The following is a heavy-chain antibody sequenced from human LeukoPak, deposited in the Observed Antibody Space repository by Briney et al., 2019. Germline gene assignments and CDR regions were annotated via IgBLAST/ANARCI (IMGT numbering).Heavy chain of an antibody. V-gene: IGHV3-30*02. D-gene: IGHD3-22*01. CDR2: IRYDGSNK. Sequence: GGSLRLSCAASGFTFSSYGMHWVRQAPGKGLEWVAFIRYDGSNKYYADSVKGRFTISRGNSKNTLYLQMNSLRAEDTAVYYCAKVRLYDSSAGDYWGQGTLVTVSS. J-gene: IGHJ4*02. CDR1: GFTFSSYG. CDR3: AKVRLYDSSAGDY.